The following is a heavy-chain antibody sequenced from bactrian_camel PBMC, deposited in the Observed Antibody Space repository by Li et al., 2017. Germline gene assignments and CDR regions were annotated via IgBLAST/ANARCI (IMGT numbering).Heavy chain of an antibody. J-gene: IGHJ6*01. Sequence: HVQLVESGGGSVQAGGSLRLSCGVSGYTTCMAWFRQAPGKEREGVADIDSDGSTAYADSVKGRFTISRDNAKNTVLLQLNSLETEDMAMYYCFGGHSWGQGTQVTVS. CDR2: IDSDGST. CDR3: FGGHS. V-gene: IGHV3S53*01. CDR1: GYTTC.